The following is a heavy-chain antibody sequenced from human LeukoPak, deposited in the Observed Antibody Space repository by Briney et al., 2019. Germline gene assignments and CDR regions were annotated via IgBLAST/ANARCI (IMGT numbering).Heavy chain of an antibody. CDR2: IYYSGST. V-gene: IGHV4-59*08. CDR3: ARGGGSYYDFWSGAKLFDY. Sequence: SETLSLTCTVSGGSISSYYWSWIRQPPGKGLEWIGYIYYSGSTNYNPSLKSRVTISVDTSKNQFSLKLSSVTAADTAVYYCARGGGSYYDFWSGAKLFDYWGQGTLVTVSS. J-gene: IGHJ4*02. D-gene: IGHD3-3*01. CDR1: GGSISSYY.